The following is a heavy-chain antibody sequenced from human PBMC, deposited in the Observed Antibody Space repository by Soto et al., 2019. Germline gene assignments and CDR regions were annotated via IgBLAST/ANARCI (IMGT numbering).Heavy chain of an antibody. CDR2: IYYSGST. CDR1: GGSISSYY. V-gene: IGHV4-59*08. Sequence: SETLSLTCTVSGGSISSYYWSWIRQPPGKGLEWIGYIYYSGSTNYNPSLKGRVTISVDTSKNQFSLKLSSVTAADTAVYYCVRHYSGYEPWGQGTLVTVSS. D-gene: IGHD5-12*01. J-gene: IGHJ5*02. CDR3: VRHYSGYEP.